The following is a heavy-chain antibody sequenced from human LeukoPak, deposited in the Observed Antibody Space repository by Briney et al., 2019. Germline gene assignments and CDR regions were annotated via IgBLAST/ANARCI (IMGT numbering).Heavy chain of an antibody. CDR1: GGSISSSSYY. Sequence: SETLSLTCTVSGGSISSSSYYWGWIRQPPGKGLEWIGSIYYGGSTYYSPSLKSRVTMSVDTSKNQFSLKLSSVTAADTAVYYCARHGSASGWYRSHFDYWGQGTLVTVSS. V-gene: IGHV4-39*01. J-gene: IGHJ4*02. D-gene: IGHD6-19*01. CDR2: IYYGGST. CDR3: ARHGSASGWYRSHFDY.